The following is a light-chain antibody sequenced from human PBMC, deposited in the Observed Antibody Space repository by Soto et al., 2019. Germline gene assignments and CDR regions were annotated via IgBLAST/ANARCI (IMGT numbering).Light chain of an antibody. V-gene: IGKV1-5*03. CDR3: QQHESYPRT. J-gene: IGKJ1*01. CDR2: TAS. Sequence: DIRMIQSPSTMSASVGDRVTITCRASQSINTWLAWYQQKPGKAPRLLIYTASSLESGVPSRFSGSGSGTEFTLTISSLQPDDFATYYCQQHESYPRTFGQGTKVEIK. CDR1: QSINTW.